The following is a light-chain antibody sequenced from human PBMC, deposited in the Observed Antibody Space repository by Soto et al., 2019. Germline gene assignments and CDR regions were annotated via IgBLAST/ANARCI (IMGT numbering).Light chain of an antibody. V-gene: IGKV4-1*01. Sequence: DIVMTQSPDSLAVSLGEWATINCNSSESVLDSCNSRNFLAWYQQKAGQPPKLLIYWASSRESGVPDRFSGSGSGTDFTLTIGGLQAEDVADYYCKQYYNSPWTFGQGTKVEIQ. CDR3: KQYYNSPWT. CDR1: ESVLDSCNSRNF. CDR2: WAS. J-gene: IGKJ1*01.